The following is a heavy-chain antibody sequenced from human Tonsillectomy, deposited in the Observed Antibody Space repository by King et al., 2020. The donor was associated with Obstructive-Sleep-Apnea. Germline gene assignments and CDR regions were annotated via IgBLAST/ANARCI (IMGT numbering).Heavy chain of an antibody. CDR3: ARDSGDYTFDY. CDR2: IYYSGST. D-gene: IGHD4-17*01. J-gene: IGHJ4*02. V-gene: IGHV4-39*07. Sequence: QLQESGPGLVKPSETLSLTCTVSGGFISSSSHYWGWIRQPPGKGLEWIGSIYYSGSTYYNPSLKSRVTISIDTSKNQFSLKLSSVTAADTAVYYCARDSGDYTFDYWGQGTLVTVSS. CDR1: GGFISSSSHY.